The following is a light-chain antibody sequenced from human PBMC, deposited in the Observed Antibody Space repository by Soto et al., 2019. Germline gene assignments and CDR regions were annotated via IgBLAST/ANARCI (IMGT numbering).Light chain of an antibody. CDR3: QQYSSYYT. CDR2: DAS. CDR1: QYISSW. Sequence: DIPMTQSPSTLSASVGDRVTITCRASQYISSWLAWYQQKPGKAPKLLIYDASSLESGVPSRFSGSGSGTEFTLTISSLQPDDFATYYCQQYSSYYTFGQGTKLEIK. V-gene: IGKV1-5*01. J-gene: IGKJ2*01.